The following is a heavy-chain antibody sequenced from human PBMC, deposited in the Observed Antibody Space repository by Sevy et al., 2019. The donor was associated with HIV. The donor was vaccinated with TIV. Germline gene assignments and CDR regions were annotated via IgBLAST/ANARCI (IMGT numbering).Heavy chain of an antibody. CDR2: ISYDGSNK. J-gene: IGHJ4*02. D-gene: IGHD3-22*01. CDR1: GFTFSSYA. CDR3: ARDRIVVVQEYYFDY. Sequence: GGSLRLSCAASGFTFSSYAMHWVRQAPGKGLEWVAVISYDGSNKYYADSVKGRFTISRDNSKNTLYLQMNSLRAEDTAVYYRARDRIVVVQEYYFDYWGQGTLVTVSS. V-gene: IGHV3-30*04.